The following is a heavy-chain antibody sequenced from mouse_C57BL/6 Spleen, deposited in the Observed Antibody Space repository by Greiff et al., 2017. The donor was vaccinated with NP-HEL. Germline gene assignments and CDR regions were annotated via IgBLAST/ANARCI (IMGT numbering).Heavy chain of an antibody. CDR2: ISSGSSTI. D-gene: IGHD1-1*01. J-gene: IGHJ3*01. V-gene: IGHV5-17*01. CDR1: GFTFSDYG. Sequence: DVKLVESGGGLVKPGGSLKLSCAASGFTFSDYGMHWVRQAPEKGLEWVAYISSGSSTIYYADTVKGRFTISRDNAKNTLFLQMTSLRSEDTAMYYCARRYYGSSYSWFAYWGQGTLVTVSA. CDR3: ARRYYGSSYSWFAY.